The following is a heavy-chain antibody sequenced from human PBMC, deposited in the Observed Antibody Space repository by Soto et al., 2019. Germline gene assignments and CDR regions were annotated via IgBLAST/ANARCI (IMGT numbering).Heavy chain of an antibody. J-gene: IGHJ4*02. D-gene: IGHD3-9*01. CDR1: GFTFSSYG. V-gene: IGHV3-30*18. CDR3: AKAYVLRYFDWVGAFVY. CDR2: ISYDGSNK. Sequence: QVQLVESGGGVVQPGRSLRLSCAATGFTFSSYGMHWVRQAPGKGLEWVAVISYDGSNKYYADSVKGRFTISRDNSKNTLYLQMNSLRAEDTAVYYCAKAYVLRYFDWVGAFVYWGQGTLVTVSS.